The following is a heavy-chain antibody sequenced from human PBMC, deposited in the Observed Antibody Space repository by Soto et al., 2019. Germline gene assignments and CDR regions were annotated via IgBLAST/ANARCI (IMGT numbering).Heavy chain of an antibody. Sequence: LSLSCEGSGFTFSNGWMTWVRHAPGKGLEWVGRIXTXIXXXRXDXAXSXXXXFTISRDDSKNTLYLQMNSLKTEDTGVYYCTTNSVTDFYYYGMEVWGLGTTVTVSS. V-gene: IGHV3-15*01. CDR3: TTNSVTDFYYYGMEV. CDR1: GFTFSNGW. CDR2: IXTXIXXXRX. J-gene: IGHJ6*02.